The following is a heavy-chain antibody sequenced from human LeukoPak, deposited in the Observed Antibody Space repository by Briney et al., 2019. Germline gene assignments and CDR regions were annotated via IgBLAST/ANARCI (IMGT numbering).Heavy chain of an antibody. CDR1: GGTFSSYA. CDR2: IIPILGIA. J-gene: IGHJ3*02. V-gene: IGHV1-69*04. Sequence: ASVKVSCKASGGTFSSYAIIWVRQAPGQGLEWMGRIIPILGIANYAQKFQGRVTITADKSASTAYMELSSLRSEDTAVYYCARRFDYGDYPGAFDIWGQGTMVTVSS. CDR3: ARRFDYGDYPGAFDI. D-gene: IGHD4-17*01.